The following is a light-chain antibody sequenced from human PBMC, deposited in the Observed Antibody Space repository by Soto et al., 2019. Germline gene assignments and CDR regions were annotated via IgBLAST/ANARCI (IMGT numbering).Light chain of an antibody. CDR3: QQYNNWPPIT. Sequence: EIVMTQSPATLSVAPGERATLSCRASQSVSSDLVWYQQKPGQAPRLLIQGASTRATGIPARFSGSGSGTEFTLTISSLQSEDFAVYYCQQYNNWPPITFGQGTRLEIK. CDR2: GAS. V-gene: IGKV3-15*01. J-gene: IGKJ5*01. CDR1: QSVSSD.